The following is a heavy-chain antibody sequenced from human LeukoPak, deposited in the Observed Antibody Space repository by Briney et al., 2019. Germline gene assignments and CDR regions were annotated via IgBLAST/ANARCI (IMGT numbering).Heavy chain of an antibody. V-gene: IGHV3-7*01. D-gene: IGHD2-2*01. J-gene: IGHJ3*02. CDR3: ARGWGQLPTYAFDI. CDR2: IKQDESEK. CDR1: GVTFGNYW. Sequence: GGSLRLSCVASGVTFGNYWMSWVRQAPGKGLEWVANIKQDESEKYYVDSVKGRFTISRDNAKNSLYLQMNNLRAEDTAVYYCARGWGQLPTYAFDIWGQGTMVTVSS.